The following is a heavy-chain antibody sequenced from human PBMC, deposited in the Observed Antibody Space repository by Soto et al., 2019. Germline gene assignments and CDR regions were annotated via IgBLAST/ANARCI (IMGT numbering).Heavy chain of an antibody. Sequence: GGSLRLSCAASGFTFRSFTMNWVRQAPGKGLEWVSTISSNSAYIYYTDALRGRFTISRDNAKNSLHLQMNSLRAEDTAVYYCARDASRDSSARGWFDPWGPGTLVTVSS. V-gene: IGHV3-21*01. D-gene: IGHD6-13*01. CDR3: ARDASRDSSARGWFDP. CDR1: GFTFRSFT. J-gene: IGHJ5*02. CDR2: ISSNSAYI.